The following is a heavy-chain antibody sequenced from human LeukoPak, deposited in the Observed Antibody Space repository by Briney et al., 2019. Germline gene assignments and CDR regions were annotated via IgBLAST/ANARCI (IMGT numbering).Heavy chain of an antibody. V-gene: IGHV3-7*01. Sequence: GGSLRLACAVSGFIFRSHWMTWVRQAPGRGLEWVAHIKQDGSEKHYVDSVEGRFTPSRDDAKNSMYLQMNSLRVDDTAVYYCARGPNYGARVDYLDYWGQGTLVTVSS. CDR3: ARGPNYGARVDYLDY. CDR1: GFIFRSHW. J-gene: IGHJ4*02. D-gene: IGHD4-17*01. CDR2: IKQDGSEK.